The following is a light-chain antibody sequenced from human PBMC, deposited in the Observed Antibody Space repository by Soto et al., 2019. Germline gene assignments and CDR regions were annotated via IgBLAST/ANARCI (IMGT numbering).Light chain of an antibody. CDR3: MQRTHSPPT. CDR2: KVS. J-gene: IGKJ2*01. Sequence: VVMTQSPLSLPVTLGQPASISCRSTQSLLYSDGNTYLSWFQQRPGQSPRRLIFKVSNRDSGVPDRFSGSGSGTDFTLKISRVEAEDVGVYFCMQRTHSPPTFGQGTKLEIK. CDR1: QSLLYSDGNTY. V-gene: IGKV2-30*01.